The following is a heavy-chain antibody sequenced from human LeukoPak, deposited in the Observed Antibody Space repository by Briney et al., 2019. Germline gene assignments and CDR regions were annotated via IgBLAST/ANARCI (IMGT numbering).Heavy chain of an antibody. J-gene: IGHJ3*02. CDR1: GYTFTGYY. CDR2: INPNSGGT. CDR3: ARVPCTTETTCDAFDI. D-gene: IGHD1-1*01. Sequence: ASVRVSCKASGYTFTGYYMHWVRQAPGQGLEWMGWINPNSGGTNYAQKFQGRVTMTTDTSTSTANMELRSLRSDDTAVYYCARVPCTTETTCDAFDIWGQGTMVTVSS. V-gene: IGHV1-2*02.